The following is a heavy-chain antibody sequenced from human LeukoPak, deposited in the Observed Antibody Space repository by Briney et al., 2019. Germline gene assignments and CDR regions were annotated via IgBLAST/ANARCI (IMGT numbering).Heavy chain of an antibody. V-gene: IGHV3-30*02. Sequence: GGSLRLSCAASGFTFSSYGMHWVRQAPGKGLEWVAFIRYDGSKKFYADSVKGRFTISRDNSKNALYLQMYSLRAEDTAVYYCAKIPYGDYVLDYYYYMDVWGKGTTVTISS. CDR3: AKIPYGDYVLDYYYYMDV. D-gene: IGHD4-17*01. CDR2: IRYDGSKK. J-gene: IGHJ6*03. CDR1: GFTFSSYG.